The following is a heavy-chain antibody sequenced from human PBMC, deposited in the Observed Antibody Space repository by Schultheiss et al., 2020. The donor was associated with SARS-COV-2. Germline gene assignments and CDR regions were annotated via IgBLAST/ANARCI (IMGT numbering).Heavy chain of an antibody. CDR1: GFTFSRYW. V-gene: IGHV3-74*01. Sequence: GGSLRLSCAASGFTFSRYWMHWVRQAPGKGLVWVSRISSDGSSTSYADSVEGRFTISRDNAKNTLYLQLNSLRGEDTAVYYCARESPVTMTTVTDFDYWGQGTLVTVSS. CDR2: ISSDGSST. D-gene: IGHD4-17*01. J-gene: IGHJ4*02. CDR3: ARESPVTMTTVTDFDY.